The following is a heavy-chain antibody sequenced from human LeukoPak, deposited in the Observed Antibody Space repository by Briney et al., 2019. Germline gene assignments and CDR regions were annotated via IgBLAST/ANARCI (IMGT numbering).Heavy chain of an antibody. CDR1: GFPFSSYE. D-gene: IGHD6-6*01. V-gene: IGHV3-48*03. Sequence: QPGGSLRLSCAASGFPFSSYEMNWVRQAPGKGLEWVSYISSGSSSIFYADSVKGRFTISRDNAKNSLYLQMNSLRVEDTAVYYCARGGITARFAYWGQGTLVTVSS. J-gene: IGHJ4*02. CDR3: ARGGITARFAY. CDR2: ISSGSSSI.